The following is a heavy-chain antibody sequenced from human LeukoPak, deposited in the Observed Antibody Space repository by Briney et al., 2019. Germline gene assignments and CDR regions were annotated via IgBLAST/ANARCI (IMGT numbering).Heavy chain of an antibody. D-gene: IGHD3-22*01. CDR3: ARGGYYYDSSGDLHYGMGV. CDR2: IYSGGST. V-gene: IGHV3-53*01. J-gene: IGHJ6*02. Sequence: GGSLRLSCAASGFTVSSNYMSWVRQAPGKGLEWVSVIYSGGSTYYADSVKGRFTISRDNSKNSLYLQMNSLRAEDTAVYYCARGGYYYDSSGDLHYGMGVWGQGTTVT. CDR1: GFTVSSNY.